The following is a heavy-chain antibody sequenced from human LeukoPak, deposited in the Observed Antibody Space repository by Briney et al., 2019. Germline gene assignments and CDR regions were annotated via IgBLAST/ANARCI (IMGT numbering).Heavy chain of an antibody. CDR3: ARHFLMRLPEYFVY. Sequence: SETLSLTCTVSGGSISSYYWSWIRQPPGKGLEWIGYIYYSGSTNYNPSLKSRVTISVDTSKNQFSLKLSSVTAADTAVYYCARHFLMRLPEYFVYWGQGTLVTVSS. CDR2: IYYSGST. V-gene: IGHV4-59*08. CDR1: GGSISSYY. D-gene: IGHD1-14*01. J-gene: IGHJ4*02.